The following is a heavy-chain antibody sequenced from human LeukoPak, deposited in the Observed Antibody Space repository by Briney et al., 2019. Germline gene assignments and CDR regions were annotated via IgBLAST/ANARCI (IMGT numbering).Heavy chain of an antibody. CDR3: AEGAAADY. V-gene: IGHV4-59*01. J-gene: IGHJ4*02. D-gene: IGHD2-15*01. Sequence: SGTLSLTCTVSGGSISSYYWSWIRQPPGKGLEWIGYIYYSGSTNYNPSLKSRVTISVDTSKNQFSLKLSSVTAADTAVYYCAEGAAADYWGQGTLVTVSS. CDR2: IYYSGST. CDR1: GGSISSYY.